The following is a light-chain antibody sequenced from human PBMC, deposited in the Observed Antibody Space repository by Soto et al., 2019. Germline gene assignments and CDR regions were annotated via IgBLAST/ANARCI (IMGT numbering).Light chain of an antibody. CDR1: QTITPTF. CDR2: GAS. CDR3: QQFGVSPT. J-gene: IGKJ4*01. Sequence: EIVLTQSPGTLSLSPGERATLSCRASQTITPTFLAWYQQKPGQAPRLLIYGASSRATDIPDRFSGSGSVTDFTLTISKLEPEDFAVYYCQQFGVSPTFGGGTKVEIK. V-gene: IGKV3-20*01.